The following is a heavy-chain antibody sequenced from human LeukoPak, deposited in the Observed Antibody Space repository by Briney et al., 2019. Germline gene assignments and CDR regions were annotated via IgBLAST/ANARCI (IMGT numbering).Heavy chain of an antibody. V-gene: IGHV3-21*01. CDR2: ITSTSSYR. CDR3: ARGGDYDY. Sequence: GGSLRLSCAASGFTFSSYSMHWVRQAPGKGLDWVSSITSTSSYRYYADSVKGRFTISRDNAEKSLYLQMNSLRAEDTAVYYCARGGDYDYWGQGTLVTVSS. J-gene: IGHJ4*02. CDR1: GFTFSSYS. D-gene: IGHD4-17*01.